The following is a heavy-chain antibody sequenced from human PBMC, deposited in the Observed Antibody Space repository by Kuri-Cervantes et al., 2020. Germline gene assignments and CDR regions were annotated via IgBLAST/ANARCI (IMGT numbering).Heavy chain of an antibody. D-gene: IGHD6-19*01. CDR2: ISYDGSNK. Sequence: GGSLRLSCAASGFTFSSYGMHWVRQAPGKGLEWVAVISYDGSNKYYADSVKGRFTISRDNSNNTLYLQMNSRRAEDTAVYYCAKDYLSEQWLVLGGSGMDVWGQGTTVTVSS. J-gene: IGHJ6*02. V-gene: IGHV3-30*18. CDR1: GFTFSSYG. CDR3: AKDYLSEQWLVLGGSGMDV.